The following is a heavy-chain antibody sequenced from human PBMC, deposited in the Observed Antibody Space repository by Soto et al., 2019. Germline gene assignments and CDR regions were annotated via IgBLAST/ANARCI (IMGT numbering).Heavy chain of an antibody. CDR1: GDSISSGDYY. Sequence: SETMSLTCTVSGDSISSGDYYWSWIRQHPGKGLEWIGYSDYSGSTHDNPSLKNRLRISVDTSKNQFFLKLSSVTAADTAVYYCARGISSFDSWGQGTLVTVSS. J-gene: IGHJ4*02. CDR3: ARGISSFDS. V-gene: IGHV4-31*03. CDR2: SDYSGST.